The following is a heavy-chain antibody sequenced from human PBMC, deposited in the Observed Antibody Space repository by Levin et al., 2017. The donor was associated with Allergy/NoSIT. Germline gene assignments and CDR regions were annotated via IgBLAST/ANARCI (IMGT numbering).Heavy chain of an antibody. V-gene: IGHV4-30-2*01. D-gene: IGHD5-18*01. CDR2: IYHSGST. CDR1: GGSISSGGYS. CDR3: ARSPYSYGDRRGYDYYDYGMDG. J-gene: IGHJ6*02. Sequence: SETLSLTCAVSGGSISSGGYSWSWIRQPPGKGLEWIGYIYHSGSTYYNPSLKSRVTISVDRSKNQFSLKLSSVTAADTAVYYCARSPYSYGDRRGYDYYDYGMDGWGQGTTVTVSS.